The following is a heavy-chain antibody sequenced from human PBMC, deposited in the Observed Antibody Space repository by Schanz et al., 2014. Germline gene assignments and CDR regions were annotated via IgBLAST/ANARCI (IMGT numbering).Heavy chain of an antibody. CDR2: ICSSGNTI. CDR1: GFTLSSYW. V-gene: IGHV3-48*04. J-gene: IGHJ4*01. Sequence: EVKLVESGGGAVRPGGSLRLSCAASGFTLSSYWMHWVRQVPGKGLEWVSYICSSGNTIYYADSVKGRFTISRDNAKNSLYLQMNSLRAEDTAVYYCAREQIMAAAGLVDYWGHGTLVTVSS. D-gene: IGHD6-13*01. CDR3: AREQIMAAAGLVDY.